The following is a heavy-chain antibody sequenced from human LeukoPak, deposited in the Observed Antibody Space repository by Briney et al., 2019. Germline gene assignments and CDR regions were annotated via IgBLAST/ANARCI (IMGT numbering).Heavy chain of an antibody. J-gene: IGHJ4*02. V-gene: IGHV1-3*03. CDR3: ARGGGPYDYGDY. D-gene: IGHD3-16*01. CDR1: GYTFTSYA. CDR2: INAGNGNT. Sequence: ASVKVSCKASGYTFTSYAMHWVRQAPGQRLEWMGWINAGNGNTKYLQEFQGRVTITRDTSASTAYMELSSLRSEDMAVYYCARGGGPYDYGDYWGQGTLVTVSS.